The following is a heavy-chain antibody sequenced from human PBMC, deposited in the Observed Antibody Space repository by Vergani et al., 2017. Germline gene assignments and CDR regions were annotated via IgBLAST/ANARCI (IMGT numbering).Heavy chain of an antibody. J-gene: IGHJ4*02. CDR3: ARPYYYDSSGYSNFDY. CDR1: GYSFTSYW. V-gene: IGHV5-51*01. Sequence: EVQLVQSGAEVKKPGESLKISCKGSGYSFTSYWIGWVRQMPGKGLEWMGIIYPGDSDTRYSPSFQGQVTISADKSISTAYLQWSSLKASDTAMYYCARPYYYDSSGYSNFDYWGQGTLVTVSS. CDR2: IYPGDSDT. D-gene: IGHD3-22*01.